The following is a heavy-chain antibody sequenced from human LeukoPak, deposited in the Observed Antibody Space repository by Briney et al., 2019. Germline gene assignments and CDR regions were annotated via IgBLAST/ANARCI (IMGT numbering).Heavy chain of an antibody. CDR2: INHNGRT. CDR3: AREAVAGSSDNNWFDP. V-gene: IGHV4-34*01. D-gene: IGHD6-19*01. J-gene: IGHJ5*02. Sequence: SETLSLTCAVYNGSFSGHYWSWIRQPPGKGLEWIGEINHNGRTTYNPSLKSRVTISVDTSKNQFSLKLSSVTAADTAVYYCAREAVAGSSDNNWFDPWGQGTLVTVSS. CDR1: NGSFSGHY.